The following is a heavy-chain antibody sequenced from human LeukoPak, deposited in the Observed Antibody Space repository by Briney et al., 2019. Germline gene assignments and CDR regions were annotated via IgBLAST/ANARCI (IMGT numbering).Heavy chain of an antibody. Sequence: GGSLRLSCAASGFTFSSYEMNWVRQAPGKGLEWVSYISPSGDNIKYADSVKGRLTISRDNSKNTLYLQMNSLRPDDTAVYYCAKFWSGSFEVANLDCWGQETLVTVSS. CDR1: GFTFSSYE. CDR3: AKFWSGSFEVANLDC. D-gene: IGHD3-3*01. J-gene: IGHJ4*02. V-gene: IGHV3-48*03. CDR2: ISPSGDNI.